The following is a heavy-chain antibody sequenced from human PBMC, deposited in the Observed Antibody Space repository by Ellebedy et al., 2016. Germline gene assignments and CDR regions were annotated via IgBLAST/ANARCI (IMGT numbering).Heavy chain of an antibody. V-gene: IGHV3-11*01. CDR1: GFTFSNHY. Sequence: GGSLRLSCVASGFTFSNHYMSWVRQAPGKGLEWVSYISSSASKIYYSDSVKGRFTISRDNAKNSLYLQLNSLRAEDTAVYYCAKARHGSGSYYKLPYMDVWGKGTTVTVSS. D-gene: IGHD3-10*01. CDR2: ISSSASKI. CDR3: AKARHGSGSYYKLPYMDV. J-gene: IGHJ6*03.